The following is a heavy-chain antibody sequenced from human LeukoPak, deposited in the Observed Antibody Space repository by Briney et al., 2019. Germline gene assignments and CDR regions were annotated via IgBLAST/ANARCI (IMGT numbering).Heavy chain of an antibody. CDR1: GGSISSGGYY. CDR3: ARTPTRKAITMVRGAFGYFDL. CDR2: IYYSGST. Sequence: SQTLSLTCTVSGGSISSGGYYWSWIRQPPGKGLEWIGYIYYSGSTYYNPSLKSRVTISVDTSKNQFSLKLSSVTAADTAVYYCARTPTRKAITMVRGAFGYFDLWGRGTLVTVSS. J-gene: IGHJ2*01. D-gene: IGHD3-10*01. V-gene: IGHV4-30-4*01.